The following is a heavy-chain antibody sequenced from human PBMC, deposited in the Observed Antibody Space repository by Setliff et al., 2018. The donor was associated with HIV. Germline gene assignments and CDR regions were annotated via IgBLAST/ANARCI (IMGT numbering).Heavy chain of an antibody. D-gene: IGHD3-10*01. CDR3: ARGALLAVFDFDH. Sequence: ASVKVSCKASGYTFTTYSMHWVRQAPGQSLEWMGWINVGKGDTKYSQEFQGRITITRDTSANTAYMELSSLRSDDTAVYFCARGALLAVFDFDHWGQGTQVTVSS. CDR2: INVGKGDT. CDR1: GYTFTTYS. J-gene: IGHJ4*02. V-gene: IGHV1-3*01.